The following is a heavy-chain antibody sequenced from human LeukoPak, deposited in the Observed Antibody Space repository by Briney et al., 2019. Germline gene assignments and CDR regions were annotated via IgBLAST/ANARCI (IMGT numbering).Heavy chain of an antibody. Sequence: SETLSLTCTVSGYSISSGYYWGWIRQPPGKGLEWIGSIYHSGSTDYNPSLKSRVTISVDTSKNQFSLKLRSVTAADTAVYYCARAVEVYSSGWYIFDYWGQGTLVTVSS. J-gene: IGHJ4*02. V-gene: IGHV4-38-2*02. CDR1: GYSISSGYY. CDR2: IYHSGST. D-gene: IGHD6-19*01. CDR3: ARAVEVYSSGWYIFDY.